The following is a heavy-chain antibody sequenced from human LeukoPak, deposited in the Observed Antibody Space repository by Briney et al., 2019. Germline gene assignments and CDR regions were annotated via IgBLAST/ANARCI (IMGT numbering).Heavy chain of an antibody. V-gene: IGHV3-23*01. CDR2: ISGSGDRI. Sequence: GGSLRLSCAASGFTFSSYDVSWVRQAPGKGLEWVSAISGSGDRIHYADSVKGRFTISRDNSKNTLYLQINSLRAEDTAVYYCAKPSGGNYPPTGYWGQGTLVTVSS. D-gene: IGHD1-26*01. J-gene: IGHJ4*02. CDR1: GFTFSSYD. CDR3: AKPSGGNYPPTGY.